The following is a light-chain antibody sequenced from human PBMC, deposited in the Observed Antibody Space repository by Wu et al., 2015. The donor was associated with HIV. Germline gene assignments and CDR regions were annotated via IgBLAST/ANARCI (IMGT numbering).Light chain of an antibody. Sequence: EIVLTQSPGTLSLSPGERATLSCRASQSVSSRSLAWYQQKPGQAPRLLIYGASSRATGIPDRFSGSGSGTDFTLTISSLEPEDFAVYYCQQYGTSPYTFGQGTKLEIK. CDR2: GAS. CDR3: QQYGTSPYT. V-gene: IGKV3-20*01. J-gene: IGKJ2*01. CDR1: QSVSSRS.